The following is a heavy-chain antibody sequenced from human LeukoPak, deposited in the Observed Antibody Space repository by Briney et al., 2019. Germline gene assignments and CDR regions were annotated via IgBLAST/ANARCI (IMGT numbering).Heavy chain of an antibody. V-gene: IGHV3-73*01. Sequence: GGSLRLSCAASGFTFSGSAMHWVRQASGKGLEWVGRIRSKANSYATAYAASVKGRFTISRDDSKNTAYLQMNSLRAEDTAVYYCAKDPTSYYDSSGYFDYWGQGTLVTVSS. CDR2: IRSKANSYAT. D-gene: IGHD3-22*01. CDR3: AKDPTSYYDSSGYFDY. CDR1: GFTFSGSA. J-gene: IGHJ4*02.